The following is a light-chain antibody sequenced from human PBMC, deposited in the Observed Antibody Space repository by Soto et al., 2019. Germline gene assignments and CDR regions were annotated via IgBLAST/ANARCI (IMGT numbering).Light chain of an antibody. CDR2: AAS. Sequence: DIQMTQSPSSVSASVGDRVTITCRASQGIGRWLAWYQQKPGKAPRLLMYAASSLKSGAPSRFSGSGSGTDFTLTISSLQPEDFATYFCQQTDSFPLTVGGGTKVDIK. CDR1: QGIGRW. CDR3: QQTDSFPLT. V-gene: IGKV1-12*01. J-gene: IGKJ4*01.